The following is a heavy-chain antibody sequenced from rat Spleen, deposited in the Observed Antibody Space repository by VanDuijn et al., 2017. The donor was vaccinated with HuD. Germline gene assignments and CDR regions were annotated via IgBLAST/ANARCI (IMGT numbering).Heavy chain of an antibody. CDR3: VRYSGKYYGYNFLDY. Sequence: EVQLVESGGGLVQPGRSLKLSCVASGFTFNNYWMTWIRQAPGKGLEWVATIIYDGGSTYYRDSVKGRFTISRHTAESSLNLEMDSLRSEDTATYYCVRYSGKYYGYNFLDYWGQGVMVTVSS. V-gene: IGHV5-31*01. CDR2: IIYDGGST. D-gene: IGHD1-9*01. CDR1: GFTFNNYW. J-gene: IGHJ2*01.